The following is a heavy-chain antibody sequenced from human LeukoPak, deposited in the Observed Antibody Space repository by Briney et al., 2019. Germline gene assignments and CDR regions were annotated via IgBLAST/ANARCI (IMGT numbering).Heavy chain of an antibody. CDR1: GFTFSSYG. CDR2: IRYDGSNK. D-gene: IGHD6-19*01. V-gene: IGHV3-30*02. Sequence: PGGSLRLSCAASGFTFSSYGMHWVRQAPGKGMEWVAFIRYDGSNKYYADSVKGRFTISRDNSKNTLYLQMNSLRAEDTAVYYCAKDVAVAGTPAYYFDYWGQGTLVTVSS. CDR3: AKDVAVAGTPAYYFDY. J-gene: IGHJ4*02.